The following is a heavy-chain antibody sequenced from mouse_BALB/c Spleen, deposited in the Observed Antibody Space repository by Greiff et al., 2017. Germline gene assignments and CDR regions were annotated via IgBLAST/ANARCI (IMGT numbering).Heavy chain of an antibody. Sequence: EVKLMESGGGLVQPGGSRKLSCAASGFTFSSFGMHWVRQAPEKGLEWVAYISSGSSTIYYADTVKGRFTISRDNPKNTLFLQMTSLRSEDTAMYYCARSEGSSYWYFGVWGAGATGTVS. CDR2: ISSGSSTI. J-gene: IGHJ1*01. V-gene: IGHV5-17*02. CDR1: GFTFSSFG. D-gene: IGHD1-1*01. CDR3: ARSEGSSYWYFGV.